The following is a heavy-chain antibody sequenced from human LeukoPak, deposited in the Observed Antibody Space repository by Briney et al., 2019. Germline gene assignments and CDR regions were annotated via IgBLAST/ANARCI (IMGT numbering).Heavy chain of an antibody. CDR1: GYTLRDYY. CDR3: ARRLCNINGLDV. V-gene: IGHV1-2*02. Sequence: ASVKVSCKASGYTLRDYYIYWVRQAPGQGLEWLGWLNPHSGSKNYAQKVQGRVTLTSDTSISTAYMELSLLTSDDTAIYYCARRLCNINGLDVWGQGTTVIVTS. D-gene: IGHD2/OR15-2a*01. J-gene: IGHJ6*02. CDR2: LNPHSGSK.